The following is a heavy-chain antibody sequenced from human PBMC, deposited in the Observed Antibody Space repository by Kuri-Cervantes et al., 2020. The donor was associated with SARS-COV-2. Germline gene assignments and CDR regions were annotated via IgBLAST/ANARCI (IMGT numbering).Heavy chain of an antibody. J-gene: IGHJ2*01. Sequence: GESLKISCAASGFTFSSYAMSWVRQAPGKELEWVSDISGSGGSTYYADSVKGRFTISRDNSKNTLYLQMNSLRAEDTAVCYCARDRNWGDWYFDLWGRGTLVTVSS. CDR2: ISGSGGST. CDR1: GFTFSSYA. D-gene: IGHD7-27*01. CDR3: ARDRNWGDWYFDL. V-gene: IGHV3-23*01.